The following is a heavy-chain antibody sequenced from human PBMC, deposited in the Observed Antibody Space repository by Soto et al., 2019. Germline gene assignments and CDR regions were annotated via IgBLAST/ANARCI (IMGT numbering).Heavy chain of an antibody. J-gene: IGHJ4*02. Sequence: SETLSLTCTVSGGSISSYCWSWIRQPPGKGLEWIGYICYSGSTDYNPSLKSRVTISVDTSKNQFSLKLSSVTAADTAVYYCARQDYGDYNFDYWGQGTLVT. CDR3: ARQDYGDYNFDY. CDR2: ICYSGST. V-gene: IGHV4-59*08. CDR1: GGSISSYC. D-gene: IGHD4-17*01.